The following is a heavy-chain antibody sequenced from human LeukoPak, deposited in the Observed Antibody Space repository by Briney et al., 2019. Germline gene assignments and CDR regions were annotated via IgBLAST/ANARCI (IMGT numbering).Heavy chain of an antibody. V-gene: IGHV4-59*08. Sequence: PSETLSLTCTVSGGSISSYYWSWIRQPPGKGLEWIGYIYYSGSTNYNPSLKSRVTISVDTSKNQFSLKLSSVTAADTAVYYCAXXPTYYDFWSGTPWFDPWGQGTLVTVSS. CDR1: GGSISSYY. J-gene: IGHJ5*02. CDR2: IYYSGST. D-gene: IGHD3-3*01. CDR3: AXXPTYYDFWSGTPWFDP.